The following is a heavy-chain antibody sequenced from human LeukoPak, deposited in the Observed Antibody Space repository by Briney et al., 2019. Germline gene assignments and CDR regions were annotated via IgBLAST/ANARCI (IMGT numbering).Heavy chain of an antibody. Sequence: SETLSLTCTVSGGSISSYYWSWIRQPPGKGLEWIGYIYYSGSTNYNPSLKSRVTISVDTSKNQFSLKLTSVTAADTAVYYCAGGTYYGGPDYWGQGTLVTVSS. CDR1: GGSISSYY. CDR3: AGGTYYGGPDY. V-gene: IGHV4-59*12. J-gene: IGHJ4*02. CDR2: IYYSGST. D-gene: IGHD1-26*01.